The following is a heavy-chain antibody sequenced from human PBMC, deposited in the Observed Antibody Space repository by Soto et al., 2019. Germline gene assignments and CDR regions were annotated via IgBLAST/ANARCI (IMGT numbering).Heavy chain of an antibody. CDR3: ARERCSTGCPMDV. CDR1: GGFISSGGYY. V-gene: IGHV4-31*03. Sequence: QVQLQESGPGLMKPSQTLSLTCTVSGGFISSGGYYWAWIRQHPGKGLEWIGYIYHSGSTYYNPSLKSRVTISVATSENQFSLRLSSVTAADTAIYYCARERCSTGCPMDVWGQGATVTVSS. CDR2: IYHSGST. D-gene: IGHD2-2*01. J-gene: IGHJ6*02.